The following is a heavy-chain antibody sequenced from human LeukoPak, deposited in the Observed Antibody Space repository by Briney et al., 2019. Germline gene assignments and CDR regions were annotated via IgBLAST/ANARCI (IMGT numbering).Heavy chain of an antibody. V-gene: IGHV1-69*13. Sequence: SVKVSCKASGGTFSSYAISWVRQAPGQGLEWMGGIIPIFGTVNYAQKFQGRVTITADESTSTAYMELSSLRSEDTAVYYCARDRPPRHYDSQSHAFDIWGQGTMVTVSS. J-gene: IGHJ3*02. CDR3: ARDRPPRHYDSQSHAFDI. D-gene: IGHD3-22*01. CDR2: IIPIFGTV. CDR1: GGTFSSYA.